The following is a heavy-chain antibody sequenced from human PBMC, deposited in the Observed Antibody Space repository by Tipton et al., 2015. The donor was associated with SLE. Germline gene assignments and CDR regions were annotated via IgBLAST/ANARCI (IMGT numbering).Heavy chain of an antibody. Sequence: SLRLSCAASGFTVTNNYMSWVRQAPGKGLEWVSIIYRGDNTYYADSVKGRFTVSRDNSKNTMYLQMNSLRSEDTAMYYCTRDSPDRPNLAYWGQGTLVRVSS. D-gene: IGHD1-14*01. CDR2: IYRGDNT. CDR1: GFTVTNNY. V-gene: IGHV3-66*02. CDR3: TRDSPDRPNLAY. J-gene: IGHJ4*02.